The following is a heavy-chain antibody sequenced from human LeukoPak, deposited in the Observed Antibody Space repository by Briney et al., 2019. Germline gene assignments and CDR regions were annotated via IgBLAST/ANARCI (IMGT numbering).Heavy chain of an antibody. J-gene: IGHJ6*02. V-gene: IGHV1-18*01. D-gene: IGHD3-10*01. CDR3: ARELGGAGSYFFPYYGMDV. Sequence: GASVKVSCKASGYTFTSYGISWVRQAPGQGLEWMGWISAYNGNTNYAQKLQGRVTMTTDTSTSTAYMELRSLRSDDTAVYYCARELGGAGSYFFPYYGMDVWGQGTTVTVSS. CDR1: GYTFTSYG. CDR2: ISAYNGNT.